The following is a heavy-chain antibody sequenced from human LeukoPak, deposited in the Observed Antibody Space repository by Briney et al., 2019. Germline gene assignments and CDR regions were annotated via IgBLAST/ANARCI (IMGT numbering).Heavy chain of an antibody. CDR1: GFTFTGYY. J-gene: IGHJ4*02. V-gene: IGHV1-2*02. D-gene: IGHD4-23*01. CDR2: VNPNSGGT. CDR3: ARDSYGGNWSLGY. Sequence: GASVKVSCKASGFTFTGYYIHWVRHAPGQGLEWMGWVNPNSGGTNYAQMFQGRVTMTRDTSINTAYMELSGLRSDDTAVYYCARDSYGGNWSLGYWGQGTLVTVSS.